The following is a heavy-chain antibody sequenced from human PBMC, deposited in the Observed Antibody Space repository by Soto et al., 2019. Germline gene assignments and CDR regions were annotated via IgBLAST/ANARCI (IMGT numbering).Heavy chain of an antibody. CDR2: INHSGST. D-gene: IGHD2-21*02. V-gene: IGHV4-34*01. J-gene: IGHJ1*01. CDR3: ARGRIVVVTAMAFQH. Sequence: QVQLQQWGAGLLKPSETLSLTCAVYGGSFSGYYWSWIRQPPGKGLEWIGEINHSGSTNYNPSLRSRVTTSVDTSKNQFSLKPSSVTAADTAVYYCARGRIVVVTAMAFQHWGQGTLVTVSS. CDR1: GGSFSGYY.